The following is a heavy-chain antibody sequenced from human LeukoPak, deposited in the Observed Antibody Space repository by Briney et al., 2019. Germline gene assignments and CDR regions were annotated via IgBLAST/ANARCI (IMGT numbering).Heavy chain of an antibody. CDR3: ARATVTAWYFDL. J-gene: IGHJ2*01. D-gene: IGHD4-17*01. CDR2: IYYTGST. Sequence: SETLSLTCTVSGASISGSYWSWIRQPPGKGLEWIGYIYYTGSTNYNPSLKSRVTISVDTSKNQFSLKLSSVTAADTAVYYCARATVTAWYFDLWGRGTLVTVSS. V-gene: IGHV4-59*01. CDR1: GASISGSY.